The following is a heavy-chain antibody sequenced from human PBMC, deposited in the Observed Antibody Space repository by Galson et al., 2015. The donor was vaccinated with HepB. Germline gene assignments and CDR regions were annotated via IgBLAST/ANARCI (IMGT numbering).Heavy chain of an antibody. CDR3: ARNRFYYYGLDV. CDR2: IKQDGGEK. J-gene: IGHJ6*02. CDR1: GFTFSSYW. Sequence: SLRLSCAASGFTFSSYWMTWVRQAPGKGLEWVANIKQDGGEKYHVDSVKGRFTISRDNAKKSLYLQMNSLRAEDTALYYCARNRFYYYGLDVWGQGTTVTVSS. V-gene: IGHV3-7*03.